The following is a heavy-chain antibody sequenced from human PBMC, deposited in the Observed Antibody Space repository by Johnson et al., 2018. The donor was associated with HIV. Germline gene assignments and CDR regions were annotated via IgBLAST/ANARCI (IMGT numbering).Heavy chain of an antibody. V-gene: IGHV3-30*04. J-gene: IGHJ3*02. CDR1: GFTFSNYA. Sequence: VQLVESGGGVVQPGRSLRLSCAASGFTFSNYAMHWVRQAPGKGLEWVAVISYDGSNKYYADSVKGRFTISRDNSKNTLYLQMNSLKAEDTAVYYCAREGELGRDAFDIWGQGTMVTVSS. CDR3: AREGELGRDAFDI. D-gene: IGHD1-7*01. CDR2: ISYDGSNK.